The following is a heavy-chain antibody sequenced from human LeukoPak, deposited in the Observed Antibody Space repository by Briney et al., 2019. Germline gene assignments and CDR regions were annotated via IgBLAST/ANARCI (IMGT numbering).Heavy chain of an antibody. J-gene: IGHJ5*02. D-gene: IGHD2-2*01. CDR1: GFAFSSYA. CDR2: ISGSGVTP. Sequence: PGSSLRLSCAASGFAFSSYAMRWVRQAPGKGREWVSVISGSGVTPYYADSVKGRFTTSRDNSMYTLYLKMNSLRAEDTAVYYCAKKLRWDCSSTNCPKGDCFDPWGQGTLVTVSS. CDR3: AKKLRWDCSSTNCPKGDCFDP. V-gene: IGHV3-23*01.